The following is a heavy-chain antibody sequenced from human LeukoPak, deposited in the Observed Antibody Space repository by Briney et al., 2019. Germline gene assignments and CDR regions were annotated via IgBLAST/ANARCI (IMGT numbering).Heavy chain of an antibody. CDR1: GSSLSSGFY. J-gene: IGHJ5*02. V-gene: IGHV4-38-2*01. Sequence: SETLSLTCAISGSSLSSGFYWGWIRQPPGKGLEWIGSIYHGGTTYYNPSLKSRVTISVDTSKNQFSLKLSSVTAADTAVYYCARDSSSWDNWFDPWGQGTLVTVSS. CDR3: ARDSSSWDNWFDP. CDR2: IYHGGTT. D-gene: IGHD6-13*01.